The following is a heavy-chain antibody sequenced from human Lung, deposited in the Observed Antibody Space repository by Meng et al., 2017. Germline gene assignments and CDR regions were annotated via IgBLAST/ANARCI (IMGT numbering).Heavy chain of an antibody. Sequence: HLREFGAGLAKPGGSPTLSCAAFGFSFTGYSINWARQAPGKGLECVSSISRGSIYIYYADSVKGRFTISRDNAQNSLYLHMNSLRVEDTGLYYCARDYGGNSGGYWGQGTLVTVFS. V-gene: IGHV3-21*03. CDR1: GFSFTGYS. D-gene: IGHD4-23*01. CDR2: ISRGSIYI. CDR3: ARDYGGNSGGY. J-gene: IGHJ4*02.